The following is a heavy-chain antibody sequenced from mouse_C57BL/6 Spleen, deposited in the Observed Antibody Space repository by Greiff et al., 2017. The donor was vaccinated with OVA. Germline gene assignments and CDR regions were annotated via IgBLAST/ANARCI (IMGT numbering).Heavy chain of an antibody. CDR1: GFTFSNYW. Sequence: EVKLMESGGGLVQPGGSMKLSCVASGFTFSNYWMNWVRQSPEKGLEWVAQIRLKSDNYATHYAESVKGRFTISRDDSKSSVYLQMNNLRAEDTGIYYCTGITTVVGDYWYFDVWGTGTTVTVSS. D-gene: IGHD1-1*01. CDR2: IRLKSDNYAT. V-gene: IGHV6-3*01. CDR3: TGITTVVGDYWYFDV. J-gene: IGHJ1*03.